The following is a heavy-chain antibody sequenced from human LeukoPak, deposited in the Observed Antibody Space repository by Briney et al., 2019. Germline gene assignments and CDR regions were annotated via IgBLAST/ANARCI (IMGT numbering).Heavy chain of an antibody. CDR2: IYYSGST. D-gene: IGHD2-2*03. Sequence: KPSETLSLTCTVSGDSFRSYYWSWIRQPPGKGLEWIGYIYYSGSTNYNPSLKSRVTISVDTSKNQFSLKLSSVTAADTAVYYCARHSRLDKSSSSWADYWGQGTLVTVSS. CDR3: ARHSRLDKSSSSWADY. J-gene: IGHJ4*02. CDR1: GDSFRSYY. V-gene: IGHV4-59*08.